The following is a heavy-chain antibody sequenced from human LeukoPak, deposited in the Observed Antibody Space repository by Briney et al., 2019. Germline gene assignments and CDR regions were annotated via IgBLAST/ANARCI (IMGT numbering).Heavy chain of an antibody. CDR1: GFTLSGFW. V-gene: IGHV3-7*03. J-gene: IGHJ3*01. Sequence: GGSLRLSCAVSGFTLSGFWMSWSRQAPGKGLEWVASINSDGSEGYYADVVKGRFTISRDNAKNSLYLQINSLRAEDTAVYYCARSSYSSSSSVWGQGTMVTVSS. CDR3: ARSSYSSSSSV. D-gene: IGHD6-6*01. CDR2: INSDGSEG.